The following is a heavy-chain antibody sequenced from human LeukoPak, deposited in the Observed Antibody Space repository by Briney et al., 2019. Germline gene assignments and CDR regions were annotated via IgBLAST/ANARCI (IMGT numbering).Heavy chain of an antibody. Sequence: GGSLRPSCATSGFTVRSNFMSWVRQAPGNGLGWVANLYSGGNTDYAGSVKGRFTISKDSSRNTLYLQMNGLRVEDTALYYCARDRDGVSFDFWGRGTLVTVSS. CDR1: GFTVRSNF. CDR3: ARDRDGVSFDF. J-gene: IGHJ4*02. D-gene: IGHD5-24*01. V-gene: IGHV3-53*01. CDR2: LYSGGNT.